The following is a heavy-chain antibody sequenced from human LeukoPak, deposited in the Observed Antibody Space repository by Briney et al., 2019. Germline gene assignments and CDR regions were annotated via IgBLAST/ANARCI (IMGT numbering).Heavy chain of an antibody. CDR1: GGSISSGGYY. CDR3: ARGAYGAAAFYYFDY. D-gene: IGHD6-13*01. CDR2: IYYSGST. V-gene: IGHV4-31*03. J-gene: IGHJ4*02. Sequence: SETLSLPCTVSGGSISSGGYYWSWIRQHPGKGLEWIGYIYYSGSTSYNPSLKSRVTISVDTSKNQFSLKLSSVTAADTAVYYCARGAYGAAAFYYFDYWGQGTLVTVSS.